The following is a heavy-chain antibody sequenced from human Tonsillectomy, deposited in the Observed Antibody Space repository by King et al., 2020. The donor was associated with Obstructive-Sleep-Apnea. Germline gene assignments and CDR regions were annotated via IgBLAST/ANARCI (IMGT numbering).Heavy chain of an antibody. D-gene: IGHD3-10*01. Sequence: EVQLVESGGTLVQPGGFLRLSCAASGFTFGNYALTRVRQAPGKGLEWVSVISGSGDSTHYADSAKARFTISRDNSKNTASLQLNSLRAEDTAVYYRAKAMRGSGKVFHYWGQGTLVTVSS. CDR1: GFTFGNYA. V-gene: IGHV3-23*04. J-gene: IGHJ4*02. CDR3: AKAMRGSGKVFHY. CDR2: ISGSGDST.